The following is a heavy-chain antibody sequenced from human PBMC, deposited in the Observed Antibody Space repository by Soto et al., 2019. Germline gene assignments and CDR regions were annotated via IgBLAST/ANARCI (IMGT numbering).Heavy chain of an antibody. D-gene: IGHD3-16*02. CDR1: GFTFSSYA. Sequence: PGGSLRLSCAASGFTFSSYAMSWVRQAPGKGLEWVSAISGSGGSTYYADSVKGRFTISRDNSKNTLYLQMNSLRAEDTAVYYCAKDFIWGSYRGAFDYWGQGTLVTVSS. CDR2: ISGSGGST. V-gene: IGHV3-23*01. CDR3: AKDFIWGSYRGAFDY. J-gene: IGHJ4*02.